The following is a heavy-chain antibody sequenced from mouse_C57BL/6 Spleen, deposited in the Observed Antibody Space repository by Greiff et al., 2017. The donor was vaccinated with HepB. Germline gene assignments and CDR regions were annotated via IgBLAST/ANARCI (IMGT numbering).Heavy chain of an antibody. V-gene: IGHV1-15*01. Sequence: ESGAELVRPGASVTLSCKASGYTFTDYEMHWVKQTPVHGLEWIGAIDPETGGTAYNQKFKGKAILTADKSSSTAYMELRSLTSEDSAVYYCTRSWGSSYYYAMDYWGQGTSVTVSS. J-gene: IGHJ4*01. CDR3: TRSWGSSYYYAMDY. CDR2: IDPETGGT. CDR1: GYTFTDYE. D-gene: IGHD1-2*01.